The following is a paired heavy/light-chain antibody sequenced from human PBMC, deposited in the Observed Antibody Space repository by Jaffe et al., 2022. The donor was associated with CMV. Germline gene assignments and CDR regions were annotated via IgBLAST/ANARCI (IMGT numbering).Light chain of an antibody. CDR1: SGDIGFYNS. CDR2: DVH. CDR3: SSYTSSSTLSRV. V-gene: IGLV2-14*03. J-gene: IGLJ1*01. Sequence: QSALTQPASVSGSPGQSITISCTVTSGDIGFYNSVSWYQQHPGKAPQLIIYDVHNRPSGVSNHFSGSRSGNTASLTISGLQAEDEADYYCSSYTSSSTLSRVFGTGTKVTVL.
Heavy chain of an antibody. Sequence: QVQLVQSGAEVKIPGASVKVSCKASGYTFISYGISWVRQAPGQGLEWMGWIGAYNGDTNYAQKVQDRVSMTTDTSTSTVYMELRSLRSDDTAVYYCVRDGYCSSGSCYRDFYYYFYMDVWGTGTTVSVSS. V-gene: IGHV1-18*04. J-gene: IGHJ6*03. CDR1: GYTFISYG. D-gene: IGHD2-15*01. CDR2: IGAYNGDT. CDR3: VRDGYCSSGSCYRDFYYYFYMDV.